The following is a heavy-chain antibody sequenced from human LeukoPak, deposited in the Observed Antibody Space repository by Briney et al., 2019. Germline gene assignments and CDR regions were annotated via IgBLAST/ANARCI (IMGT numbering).Heavy chain of an antibody. CDR3: ARENNDYGGKKAFDY. CDR1: GGSSRSGDYF. D-gene: IGHD4-23*01. J-gene: IGHJ4*02. Sequence: SQTLSLTCAVSGGSSRSGDYFWSWIRQPPGKGLEWIVHVHYSGNTYYNPSLKSRVSISVDTSKNQFSLKLSSVTAADTAVYYCARENNDYGGKKAFDYWGQGTLVTVSS. V-gene: IGHV4-30-4*01. CDR2: VHYSGNT.